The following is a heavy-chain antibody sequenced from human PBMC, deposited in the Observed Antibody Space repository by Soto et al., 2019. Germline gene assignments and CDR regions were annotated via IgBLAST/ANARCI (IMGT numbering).Heavy chain of an antibody. CDR3: ASSTAGVALSWFDP. J-gene: IGHJ5*02. Sequence: SETLSLTCAVSGGSISSSNWWSWVRQPPGKGLEWIGEIYHSGSTNYNPSLKSRVTISVDKSKNQFSLKLSSVTAADTAVYYCASSTAGVALSWFDPWGQGTLVPS. CDR1: GGSISSSNW. D-gene: IGHD3-10*01. V-gene: IGHV4-4*02. CDR2: IYHSGST.